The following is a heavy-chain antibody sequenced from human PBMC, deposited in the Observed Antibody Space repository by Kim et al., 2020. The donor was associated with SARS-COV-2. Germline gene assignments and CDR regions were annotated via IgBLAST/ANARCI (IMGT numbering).Heavy chain of an antibody. V-gene: IGHV4-39*01. Sequence: PSLKSRVTISVDTSKNQFSLKMSSVPAADTAVYYGAGIVNYDILTGPIDYWGQGTLVTVSS. CDR3: AGIVNYDILTGPIDY. J-gene: IGHJ4*02. D-gene: IGHD3-9*01.